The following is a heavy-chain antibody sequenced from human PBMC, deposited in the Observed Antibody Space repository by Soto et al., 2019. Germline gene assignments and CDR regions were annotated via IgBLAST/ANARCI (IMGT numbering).Heavy chain of an antibody. J-gene: IGHJ6*02. V-gene: IGHV3-23*01. CDR2: VSGSDGTI. CDR1: GFTFSNYA. Sequence: GGSLRLSCAASGFTFSNYAMTWVRQAPGKGLEWVSTVSGSDGTIYYAGSVKGRFTISRDNPKKTLYLQISSLRAEDTATYFCVKDWSGDKCPCMDVWGQGTTVTVSS. CDR3: VKDWSGDKCPCMDV. D-gene: IGHD3-3*01.